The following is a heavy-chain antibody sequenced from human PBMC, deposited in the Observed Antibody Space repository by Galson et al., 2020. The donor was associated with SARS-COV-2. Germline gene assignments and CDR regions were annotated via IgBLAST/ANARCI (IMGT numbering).Heavy chain of an antibody. Sequence: SLKIPFAASGFAFSDYYMSLIRQAPGKGLELISYISSSCSYTNYPDSVKGRFTISRDNAKNSLYLQMNSLRTEDPALYFCARNGRDCSGGICFGAEYFQYWGQGNPVTVSS. CDR1: GFAFSDYY. CDR2: ISSSCSYT. D-gene: IGHD2-15*01. J-gene: IGHJ1*01. V-gene: IGHV3-11*06. CDR3: ARNGRDCSGGICFGAEYFQY.